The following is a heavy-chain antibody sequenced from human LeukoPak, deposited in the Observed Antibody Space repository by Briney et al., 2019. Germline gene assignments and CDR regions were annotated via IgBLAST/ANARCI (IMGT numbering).Heavy chain of an antibody. Sequence: PGGSLRLSCAASGFTFSSYAMHWVRQAPGKGLEYVSAISSNGTSTYYANSVKGRFTISRDNSKNTLYLQLGSLRAEDMAVYYCGRTQYAVAGSVDNWGQGTLVTVSS. J-gene: IGHJ4*02. CDR1: GFTFSSYA. CDR2: ISSNGTST. CDR3: GRTQYAVAGSVDN. D-gene: IGHD6-19*01. V-gene: IGHV3-64*01.